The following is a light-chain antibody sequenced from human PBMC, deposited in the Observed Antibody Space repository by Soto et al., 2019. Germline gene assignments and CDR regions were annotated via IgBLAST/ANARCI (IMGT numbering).Light chain of an antibody. Sequence: QSVLTQPASVSGSPGQSITISCTGTSSDVGGYNYVSWYQQHPGKAPKLMIYDVSNRPSGVSNRFSGSKAGTTASLTISGLQAEDEADYYCSSDTSSSTVVFGGGTKLTVL. V-gene: IGLV2-14*01. CDR2: DVS. J-gene: IGLJ2*01. CDR3: SSDTSSSTVV. CDR1: SSDVGGYNY.